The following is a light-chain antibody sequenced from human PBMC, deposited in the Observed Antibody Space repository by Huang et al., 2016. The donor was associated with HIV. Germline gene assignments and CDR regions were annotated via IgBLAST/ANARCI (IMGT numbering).Light chain of an antibody. CDR2: WAS. J-gene: IGKJ1*01. CDR3: QEYFGTPWT. V-gene: IGKV4-1*01. Sequence: DIVMTQSPGSLAVSLGDRANINCKSSKRLIYTVKNYLAGYQQKPRKPPKVLFYWASTLQSGVPDRFSGSGSGTDFTLTISNLQAEDVAVYFCQEYFGTPWTFGQGTKVEIK. CDR1: KRLIYTVKNY.